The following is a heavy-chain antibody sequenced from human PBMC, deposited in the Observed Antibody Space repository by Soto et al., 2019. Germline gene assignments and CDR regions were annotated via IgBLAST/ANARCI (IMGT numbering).Heavy chain of an antibody. CDR1: GFSFSSNS. CDR2: ISDGSERI. J-gene: IGHJ4*02. D-gene: IGHD1-26*01. CDR3: VILALGKFDY. Sequence: EVQLLESGGGLVQPGGSLRLSCATSGFSFSSNSMAWVRQSPGKGLEWVSAISDGSERIYYVDSVKGRFTISRDNSKNKLFLQMDSLRAEATAVDHCVILALGKFDYWGQGILVIVSS. V-gene: IGHV3-23*01.